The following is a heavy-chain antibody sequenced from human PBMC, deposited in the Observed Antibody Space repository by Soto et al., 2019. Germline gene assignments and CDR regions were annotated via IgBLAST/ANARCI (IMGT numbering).Heavy chain of an antibody. Sequence: SETLSLTCTFSGCSISSSSYYWGWIRQPPGKGLEWIGSIYYSGSTYYNPSLKSRVTISVDTSKNQFSLKLSSVTAADTAVYYCARTLIVVVPAATDYYYYYMDVWGKGTTVTVSS. CDR3: ARTLIVVVPAATDYYYYYMDV. CDR2: IYYSGST. D-gene: IGHD2-2*01. V-gene: IGHV4-39*01. J-gene: IGHJ6*03. CDR1: GCSISSSSYY.